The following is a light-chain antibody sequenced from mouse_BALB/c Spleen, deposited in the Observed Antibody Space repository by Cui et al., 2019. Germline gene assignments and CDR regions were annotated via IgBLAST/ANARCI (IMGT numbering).Light chain of an antibody. Sequence: DIQMTQPTSYLSAFLGDRVTISCRASKAIYNYLNWYQQKPDGTVKLLIYYTTTLRSGVPSRFSGSGSGTDYSLTISNPEQEDIATYFCQQDNTIPYTFGGGTKLEIK. CDR1: KAIYNY. J-gene: IGKJ2*01. CDR2: YTT. V-gene: IGKV10-96*01. CDR3: QQDNTIPYT.